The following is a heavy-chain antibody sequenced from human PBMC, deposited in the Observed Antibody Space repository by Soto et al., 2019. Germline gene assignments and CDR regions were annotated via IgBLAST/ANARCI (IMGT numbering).Heavy chain of an antibody. D-gene: IGHD2-21*01. V-gene: IGHV1-2*04. J-gene: IGHJ4*02. CDR1: GYTFTDSH. CDR3: ERDPPRYFTSSPEGAGL. Sequence: QVQLVQSGTEVKKPGASVKVSCKASGYTFTDSHMHWVRQASGQGLEWLGWINPKTGDTNYPQKFQGWITMTRDTSMSTAYMELTNLTSDDTAVYYCERDPPRYFTSSPEGAGLWGQGTLVTVSS. CDR2: INPKTGDT.